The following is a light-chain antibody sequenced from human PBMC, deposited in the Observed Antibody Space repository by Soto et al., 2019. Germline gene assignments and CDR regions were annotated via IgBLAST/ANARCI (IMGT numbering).Light chain of an antibody. V-gene: IGKV1-39*01. J-gene: IGKJ1*01. Sequence: DLQMTQSPSSLSASVGDRVTITCQASQSISSYLNWYQQKPGKAPKLLIYAASSLQSGVPSRFSGSGSGTDFTLTISSLQPEDFATYYCQQSYSTGGTFGQGTKVEIK. CDR1: QSISSY. CDR3: QQSYSTGGT. CDR2: AAS.